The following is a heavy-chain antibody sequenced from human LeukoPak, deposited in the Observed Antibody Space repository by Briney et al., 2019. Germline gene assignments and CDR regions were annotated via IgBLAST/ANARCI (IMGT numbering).Heavy chain of an antibody. CDR3: ARGVAGGRKYNWFDP. Sequence: ASVKVSCKASGYTFTSYDINWVRQATGQGLEWMGWMNPNSGNTGYAQKLQGRVTMTTDTSTSTAYMELRSLRSDDTAVYYCARGVAGGRKYNWFDPWGQGTLVTVSS. CDR2: MNPNSGNT. J-gene: IGHJ5*02. V-gene: IGHV1-8*01. D-gene: IGHD2-15*01. CDR1: GYTFTSYD.